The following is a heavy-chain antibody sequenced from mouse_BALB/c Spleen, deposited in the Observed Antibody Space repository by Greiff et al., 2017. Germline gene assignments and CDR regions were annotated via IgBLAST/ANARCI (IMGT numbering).Heavy chain of an antibody. D-gene: IGHD2-1*01. V-gene: IGHV5-4*02. J-gene: IGHJ4*01. Sequence: EVKLMESGGDLVKPGGSLKLSCAASGFTFSDYYMYWVRQTPEKRLEWVATISDGGSYTYYPDSVKGRFTISRDNAKNNLYLQMSSLKSEDTAMYYCARGMVTTYYAMDYWGQGTSVTVSS. CDR2: ISDGGSYT. CDR3: ARGMVTTYYAMDY. CDR1: GFTFSDYY.